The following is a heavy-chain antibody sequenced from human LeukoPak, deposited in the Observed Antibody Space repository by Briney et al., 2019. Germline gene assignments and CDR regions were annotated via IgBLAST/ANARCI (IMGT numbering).Heavy chain of an antibody. D-gene: IGHD3-22*01. CDR3: ARDPTYYYDSSGYPLYYFDY. Sequence: ASVKDSCKASGYTFTSYYMHWVRQAPGQGLESMGIINPSGGSTSYAQKFQGRVTMTRDTSTSTVYMELSSLRSEDTAVYYCARDPTYYYDSSGYPLYYFDYWGQGTLVTVSS. V-gene: IGHV1-46*03. CDR1: GYTFTSYY. CDR2: INPSGGST. J-gene: IGHJ4*02.